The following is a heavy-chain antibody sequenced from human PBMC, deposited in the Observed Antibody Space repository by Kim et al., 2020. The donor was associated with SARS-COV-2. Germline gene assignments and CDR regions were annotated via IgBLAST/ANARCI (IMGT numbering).Heavy chain of an antibody. Sequence: SETLSLTCTVSGGSISSGGYYWSWIRQHPGKGLEWIGYIYYSGSTYYNPSLKSRVTISVDTSKNQFSLKLSSVTAADTAVYYCARALYGSGAIDYWGQGTLVTVSS. D-gene: IGHD3-10*01. V-gene: IGHV4-31*03. CDR1: GGSISSGGYY. J-gene: IGHJ4*02. CDR2: IYYSGST. CDR3: ARALYGSGAIDY.